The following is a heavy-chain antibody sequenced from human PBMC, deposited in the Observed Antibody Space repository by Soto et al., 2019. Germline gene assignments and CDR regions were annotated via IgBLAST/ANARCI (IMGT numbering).Heavy chain of an antibody. CDR2: ISYDGSNK. Sequence: VQLVESGGGVVQPGRSLRLSCAASGFTFSSYGMHWVRQAPGKGLEWVAVISYDGSNKYYADSVKGRFTISRDNSKNTLYLQMNSLRAEDTAVYYCAKDKGCSGGSCYSAYYGMDVWGQGTTVTVSS. D-gene: IGHD2-15*01. CDR3: AKDKGCSGGSCYSAYYGMDV. CDR1: GFTFSSYG. J-gene: IGHJ6*02. V-gene: IGHV3-30*18.